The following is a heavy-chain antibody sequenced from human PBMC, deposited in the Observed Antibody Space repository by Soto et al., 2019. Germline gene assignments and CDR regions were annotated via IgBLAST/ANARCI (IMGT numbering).Heavy chain of an antibody. CDR1: GYSVSISDYY. CDR3: APLTVSLSGPYGIHV. J-gene: IGHJ6*02. V-gene: IGHV4-39*01. D-gene: IGHD2-15*01. CDR2: MFYSGLT. Sequence: SETLSLTCSVSGYSVSISDYYWAWIRQPPGKGLEWIGSMFYSGLTYYNPSLKSRVTLSVDTSKTHFSVRLNSVTAADTAVYYCAPLTVSLSGPYGIHVWGQGTTVTVSS.